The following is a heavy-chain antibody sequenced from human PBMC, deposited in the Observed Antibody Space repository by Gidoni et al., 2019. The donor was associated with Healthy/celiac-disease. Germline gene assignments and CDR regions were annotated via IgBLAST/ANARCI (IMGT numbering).Heavy chain of an antibody. D-gene: IGHD3-10*01. Sequence: QVQLQESGPGLVKPSQTLSLTCTVSGGSISSGDYYWSWIRPPPGKGLEWIGYIYYSGSTYYNPSLKSRVTISVDTSKNQFSLKLSSVTAADTAVYYCAREGHLRGVTLGDAFDIWGQGTMVTVSS. CDR2: IYYSGST. V-gene: IGHV4-30-4*01. J-gene: IGHJ3*02. CDR3: AREGHLRGVTLGDAFDI. CDR1: GGSISSGDYY.